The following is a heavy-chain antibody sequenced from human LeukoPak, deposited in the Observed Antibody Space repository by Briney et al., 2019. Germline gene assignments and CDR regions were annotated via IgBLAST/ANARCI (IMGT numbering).Heavy chain of an antibody. J-gene: IGHJ4*02. D-gene: IGHD3-16*02. CDR3: ARSHDHLWGNYPDY. V-gene: IGHV4-39*07. CDR2: IYYSGST. Sequence: SETLSLTCTVSGGSISSSSYYWGWIRQPPGKGLEWIGSIYYSGSTYYNPSLKSRVTLSVDKSKNQFSLRLNSVTAADTAMYYCARSHDHLWGNYPDYWGQGTLVTVSS. CDR1: GGSISSSSYY.